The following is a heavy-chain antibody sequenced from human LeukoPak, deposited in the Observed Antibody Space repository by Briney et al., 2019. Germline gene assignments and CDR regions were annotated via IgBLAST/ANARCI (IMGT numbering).Heavy chain of an antibody. CDR1: GYTFTSYG. V-gene: IGHV1-18*01. CDR3: ARIDLAYGSGTYYSSYFEY. J-gene: IGHJ4*02. Sequence: ASVKVSCKASGYTFTSYGISWVRQAPGQGPEWMGWISAYNGNTNYAQKFQGRVTMTTETSTRTAYMELRSLRSDDAAVYYCARIDLAYGSGTYYSSYFEYWGQGTLVTVSS. CDR2: ISAYNGNT. D-gene: IGHD3-10*01.